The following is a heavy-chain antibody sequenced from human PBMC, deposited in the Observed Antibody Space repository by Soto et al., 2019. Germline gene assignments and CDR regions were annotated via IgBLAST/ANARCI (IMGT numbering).Heavy chain of an antibody. J-gene: IGHJ6*02. D-gene: IGHD6-19*01. CDR1: GGSLGSNSYY. CDR3: ARHHNSGLFPLDYYYYVMDV. CDR2: IYYSGST. Sequence: GSLSLTCTVAGGSLGSNSYYWGWIRQPPGKGLEWIGSIYYSGSTYYNPSLKSRVTISVDTSKNQFSLKLSSVTAADTAVYYCARHHNSGLFPLDYYYYVMDVCGQGTTVPVS. V-gene: IGHV4-39*01.